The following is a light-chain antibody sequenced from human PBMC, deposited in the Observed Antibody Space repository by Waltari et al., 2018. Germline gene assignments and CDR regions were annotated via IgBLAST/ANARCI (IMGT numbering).Light chain of an antibody. CDR1: ESVLYSSNNKNH. Sequence: DIVMTQSPESLAVSLGEMATINCKSSESVLYSSNNKNHLAWYQQKPGQPPKLLLYWASTRKSGVPDRFSGSGSETDFTLTVTSLQAEDAAVYYCQQYYSTPLTFGGGTRVEI. CDR3: QQYYSTPLT. J-gene: IGKJ4*01. CDR2: WAS. V-gene: IGKV4-1*01.